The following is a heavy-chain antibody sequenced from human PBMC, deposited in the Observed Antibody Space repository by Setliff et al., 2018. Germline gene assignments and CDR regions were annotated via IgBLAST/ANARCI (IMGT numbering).Heavy chain of an antibody. Sequence: SETLSLTCTVSGGSISSSSYYWGWIRQPPGKGLEWIGSIYYSGGTYYNPSLKSRVTISVDTSKNQFSLKLSSVTAADTAVYYCARQQQLVIGSTAYYYYGMDVWGQGTTVTVSS. D-gene: IGHD6-13*01. CDR3: ARQQQLVIGSTAYYYYGMDV. J-gene: IGHJ6*02. CDR2: IYYSGGT. CDR1: GGSISSSSYY. V-gene: IGHV4-39*07.